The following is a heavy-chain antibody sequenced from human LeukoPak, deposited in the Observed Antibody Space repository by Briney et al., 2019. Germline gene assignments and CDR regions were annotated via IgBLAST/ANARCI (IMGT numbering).Heavy chain of an antibody. J-gene: IGHJ4*02. CDR3: ASEQYQTFDY. D-gene: IGHD2-2*01. CDR2: IYTSGST. V-gene: IGHV4-4*07. Sequence: SETLSLTCTVSGGSISSYYWSWIRQPAGKGLEWIGSIYTSGSTNYNPSLKSRVTMSVDASKNQFSLKLSSVTAADTAVYYCASEQYQTFDYWGQGTLVTVSS. CDR1: GGSISSYY.